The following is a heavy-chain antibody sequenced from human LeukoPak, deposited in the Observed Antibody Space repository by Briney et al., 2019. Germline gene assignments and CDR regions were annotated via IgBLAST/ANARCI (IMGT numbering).Heavy chain of an antibody. CDR1: GGSISSYY. Sequence: PSETLSLTCTVSGGSISSYYWSWIRQPPGKGLEWIGYIYYSGSTNYNPSLKSRVTISVDTSKNQFSLKLSSVTAADTAVYYCARDLWSTAAGMFDFWGQGVLVTVSS. CDR2: IYYSGST. D-gene: IGHD2-21*01. CDR3: ARDLWSTAAGMFDF. J-gene: IGHJ4*02. V-gene: IGHV4-59*01.